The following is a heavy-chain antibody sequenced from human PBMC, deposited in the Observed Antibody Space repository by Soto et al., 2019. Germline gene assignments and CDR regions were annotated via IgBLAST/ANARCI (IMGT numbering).Heavy chain of an antibody. V-gene: IGHV3-64D*06. J-gene: IGHJ4*02. CDR1: GFTFSSYA. CDR3: VKDRWDIVATITGYFDY. Sequence: QPGGSLRLSCSASGFTFSSYAMHWVRQAPGKGLEYVSVISSNGGSTYYADSVKGRFTISRDNSKNTLYLQMSSLRAEDTAVYYCVKDRWDIVATITGYFDYWGQGTLVTVSS. D-gene: IGHD5-12*01. CDR2: ISSNGGST.